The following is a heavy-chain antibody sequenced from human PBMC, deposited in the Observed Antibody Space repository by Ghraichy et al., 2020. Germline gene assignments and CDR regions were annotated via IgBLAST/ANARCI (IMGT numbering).Heavy chain of an antibody. CDR3: ARDKGSGWYSYYYYYMDV. CDR1: GFTFSSYS. V-gene: IGHV3-21*01. D-gene: IGHD6-19*01. J-gene: IGHJ6*03. Sequence: GGSLRLSCAASGFTFSSYSMNWVRQAPGKGLEWVSSISSSSSYIYYADSVKGRFTISRDNAKNSLYLQMNSLRAEDTAVYYCARDKGSGWYSYYYYYMDVWGKGTTVTVSS. CDR2: ISSSSSYI.